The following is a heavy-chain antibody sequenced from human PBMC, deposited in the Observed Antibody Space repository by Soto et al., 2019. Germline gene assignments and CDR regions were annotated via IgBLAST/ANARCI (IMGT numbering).Heavy chain of an antibody. CDR1: GGSFSGYY. V-gene: IGHV4-34*01. Sequence: QFQLQQWGAGLLKPSETLSPTWPVNGGSFSGYYWGGIRQPPGKGLEWIGEINHSGSTKYNPSLKSRVTISGDTSKNQFSLRLSSVTAADTALYYCARGGLMVYAMFDYWGQGTLVTVSS. D-gene: IGHD2-8*01. CDR2: INHSGST. J-gene: IGHJ4*02. CDR3: ARGGLMVYAMFDY.